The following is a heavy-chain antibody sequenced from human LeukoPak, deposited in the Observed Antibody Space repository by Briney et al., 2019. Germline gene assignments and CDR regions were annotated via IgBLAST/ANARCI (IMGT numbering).Heavy chain of an antibody. CDR1: GYSFTSYW. CDR2: IYPGDSDT. V-gene: IGHV5-51*01. D-gene: IGHD1-1*01. CDR3: ARPAGTYFNAEYFQH. Sequence: GESLKISCKGSGYSFTSYWIGWVRQMPGKGLEWMGIIYPGDSDTRYSPSFQGQVTISADKSNSTAYLQWSSLKASDTAMYYCARPAGTYFNAEYFQHWGQGTLVTVSS. J-gene: IGHJ1*01.